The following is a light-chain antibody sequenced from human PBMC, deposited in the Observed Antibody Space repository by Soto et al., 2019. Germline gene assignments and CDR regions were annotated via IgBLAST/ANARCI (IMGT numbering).Light chain of an antibody. CDR3: RSYTSRSTRV. V-gene: IGLV2-14*03. J-gene: IGLJ1*01. CDR1: SSDVGAYDY. CDR2: EVS. Sequence: QSALTQPASVSGSPGQSITISCTGTSSDVGAYDYDSWYQQHPDKAPKLMIYEVSNRPSGVSNRFSVSKSVNTATLTISGLQAEDEDDYYCRSYTSRSTRVFGNGTKLTVL.